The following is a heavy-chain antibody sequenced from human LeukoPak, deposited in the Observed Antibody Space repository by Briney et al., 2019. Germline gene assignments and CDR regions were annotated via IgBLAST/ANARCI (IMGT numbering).Heavy chain of an antibody. CDR1: GYTFTSYD. Sequence: GASVKVSCKASGYTFTSYDINWVRQAPGQGLEWMGWMNPNSGNTGYAQKFQGRVTMTRNTSISTAYMELSSLRSEDTAVYYCARGCYYGSGSYYCSYYYYYYGMDVWGQGTTVTVSS. CDR3: ARGCYYGSGSYYCSYYYYYYGMDV. CDR2: MNPNSGNT. V-gene: IGHV1-8*01. D-gene: IGHD3-10*01. J-gene: IGHJ6*02.